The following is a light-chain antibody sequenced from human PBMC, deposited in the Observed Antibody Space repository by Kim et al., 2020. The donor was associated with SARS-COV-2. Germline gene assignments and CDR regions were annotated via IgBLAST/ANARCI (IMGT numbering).Light chain of an antibody. Sequence: ALGQTVRITCQGDSLKNYYASWYQQKPGQAPLLVTYGKNNRPSGIPDRFSGSSSGNTDSLTIAGAQADDEGDYYCNSRDSSGNHVIFGGGTQLTVL. CDR2: GKN. CDR3: NSRDSSGNHVI. V-gene: IGLV3-19*01. J-gene: IGLJ2*01. CDR1: SLKNYY.